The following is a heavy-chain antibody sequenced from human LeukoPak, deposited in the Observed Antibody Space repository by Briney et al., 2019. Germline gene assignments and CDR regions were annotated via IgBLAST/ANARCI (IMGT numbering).Heavy chain of an antibody. V-gene: IGHV3-7*04. CDR1: GFTFSDSW. J-gene: IGHJ4*02. D-gene: IGHD3-16*02. CDR2: IKQDGSGK. CDR3: ARVRYGNYFDY. Sequence: GGSLRLSCAASGFTFSDSWMSWVRQAPGKGLEWVGNIKQDGSGKYFVDSVKGRFTISRDNAKNSLYLQMNSLRAEDTAVYYCARVRYGNYFDYWGQGTLVTVSS.